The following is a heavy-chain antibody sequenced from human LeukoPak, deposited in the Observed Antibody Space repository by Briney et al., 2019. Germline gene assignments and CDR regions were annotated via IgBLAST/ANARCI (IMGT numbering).Heavy chain of an antibody. J-gene: IGHJ6*03. CDR2: ISSNSGAI. V-gene: IGHV3-48*01. Sequence: GGSLRLSCAASGFTFSWYSLNWVRQAPGKGLEWVSYISSNSGAIHYADSVKGRFTISRDNAKNSLFLQMDSLRAEDTAVYYCARAECDGNCRFDYYYYMDVWGKGTTVTVSS. D-gene: IGHD2-21*01. CDR3: ARAECDGNCRFDYYYYMDV. CDR1: GFTFSWYS.